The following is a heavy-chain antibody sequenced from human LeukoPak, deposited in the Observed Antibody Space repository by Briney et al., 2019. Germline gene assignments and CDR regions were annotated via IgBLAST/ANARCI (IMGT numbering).Heavy chain of an antibody. Sequence: GRSLRLSCAASGFTFSSYAMHWVRQAPGKGLEWVAVISYDGSNKYYADSVRGRFTISRDNSKNTLYLQMNSLRAEDTAVYYCARDPYDIAAAAHFDYWGQGTLVTVSS. V-gene: IGHV3-30-3*01. CDR2: ISYDGSNK. J-gene: IGHJ4*02. D-gene: IGHD6-13*01. CDR3: ARDPYDIAAAAHFDY. CDR1: GFTFSSYA.